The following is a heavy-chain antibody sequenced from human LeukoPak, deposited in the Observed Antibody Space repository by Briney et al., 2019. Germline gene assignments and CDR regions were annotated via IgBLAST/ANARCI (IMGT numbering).Heavy chain of an antibody. CDR1: GGSFSGYY. CDR3: ARLTGEQQLVFWYYYYYMDV. CDR2: INHSGST. J-gene: IGHJ6*03. D-gene: IGHD6-13*01. V-gene: IGHV4-34*01. Sequence: PSETLSLTCAVYGGSFSGYYWSWIRQPPGKGLEWIGEINHSGSTNYNPSLKSRVTISVDTSKNQFSLKLSSVTAADTAVYYCARLTGEQQLVFWYYYYYMDVWGKGTTVTVSS.